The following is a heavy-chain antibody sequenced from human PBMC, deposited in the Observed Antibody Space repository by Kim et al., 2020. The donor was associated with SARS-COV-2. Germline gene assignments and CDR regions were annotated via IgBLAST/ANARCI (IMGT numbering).Heavy chain of an antibody. CDR3: ARDRGRRGGDLLY. CDR1: GYTFTSYA. V-gene: IGHV1-3*01. J-gene: IGHJ4*02. D-gene: IGHD2-21*02. Sequence: ASVKVSCKASGYTFTSYAMHWVRQAPGQRLEWMGWINAGNGNTKYSQKFQGRVTITRDTSASTAYMELSSLRSEDTAVYYCARDRGRRGGDLLYWGQGTLVTVSS. CDR2: INAGNGNT.